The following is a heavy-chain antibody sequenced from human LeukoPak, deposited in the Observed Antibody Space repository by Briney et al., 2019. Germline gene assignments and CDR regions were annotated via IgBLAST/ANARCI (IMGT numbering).Heavy chain of an antibody. CDR1: GGSISSSSYY. D-gene: IGHD6-13*01. CDR2: IYYSGST. CDR3: ARESPPRIGAAGGYMDV. J-gene: IGHJ6*03. Sequence: SETLSLTCTVSGGSISSSSYYWGWIRQPPGKGLEWIGSIYYSGSTYYNPSLKSRVTISVDTSKNQFSLKMSSVTAADTAVYYCARESPPRIGAAGGYMDVWGKGTTVTVSS. V-gene: IGHV4-39*07.